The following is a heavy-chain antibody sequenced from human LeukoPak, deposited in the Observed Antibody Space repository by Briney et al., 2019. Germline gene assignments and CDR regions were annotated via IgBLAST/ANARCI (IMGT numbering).Heavy chain of an antibody. CDR1: GGSISNFC. CDR3: ARGTSSGWYYY. J-gene: IGHJ4*02. CDR2: IYYSGST. D-gene: IGHD6-19*01. Sequence: SETLSLTCTVSGGSISNFCWSWIRQPPGKGLEWIGYIYYSGSTNYNPSLKSRVTISVDTSKNQFSLKLSSVTAADTAVYYCARGTSSGWYYYWGQGTLVTVSS. V-gene: IGHV4-59*01.